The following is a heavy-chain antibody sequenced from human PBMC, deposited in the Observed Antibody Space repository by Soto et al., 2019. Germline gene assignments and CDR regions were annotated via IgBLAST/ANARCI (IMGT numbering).Heavy chain of an antibody. CDR2: IYNGDDT. D-gene: IGHD2-15*01. CDR1: GLSVSNNF. Sequence: GGSLRLSCAASGLSVSNNFMSWVRQAPGKGPEWVSVIYNGDDTYYGDSVRGRFTISRDNSKNTLYLQMNSLRAEDTAVYYCARDTSTQYATDAFDIWGQGTMVTVSS. V-gene: IGHV3-66*01. CDR3: ARDTSTQYATDAFDI. J-gene: IGHJ3*02.